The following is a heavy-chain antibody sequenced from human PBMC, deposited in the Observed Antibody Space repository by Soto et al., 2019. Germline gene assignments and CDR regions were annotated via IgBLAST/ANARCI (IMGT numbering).Heavy chain of an antibody. Sequence: QVQLEQSGAEVKKPGASVKVSCKTSGYTFTSYTLHWVRQAPGQGLEWMGWINAGNGREKYSQRFQDRVSLSTDNPDPPAYMELRGPRSDNPAVFYVARGGGWLGEASFDSWGQGTQVTVSS. CDR3: ARGGGWLGEASFDS. J-gene: IGHJ4*02. V-gene: IGHV1-3*01. CDR1: GYTFTSYT. D-gene: IGHD3-10*01. CDR2: INAGNGRE.